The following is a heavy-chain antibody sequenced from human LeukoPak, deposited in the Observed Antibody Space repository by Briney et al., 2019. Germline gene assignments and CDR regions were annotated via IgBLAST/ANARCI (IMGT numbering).Heavy chain of an antibody. Sequence: ASVKVSCKASGYTFTNYGISWVRQAPGQGLEWMGWINPNSGGTNYAQKFQGRVTMTRDTSISTAYMELSRLRSDDTAVYYCAREVTMNPNWFDPWGQGTLVTVSS. CDR1: GYTFTNYG. CDR3: AREVTMNPNWFDP. J-gene: IGHJ5*02. CDR2: INPNSGGT. V-gene: IGHV1-2*02. D-gene: IGHD3-22*01.